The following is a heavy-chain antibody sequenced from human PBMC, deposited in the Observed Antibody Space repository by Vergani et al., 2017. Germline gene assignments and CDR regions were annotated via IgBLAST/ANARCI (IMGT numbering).Heavy chain of an antibody. J-gene: IGHJ4*02. D-gene: IGHD3-16*01. CDR1: GVSISINHYY. CDR2: IHYSGRT. V-gene: IGHV4-39*01. CDR3: ARHDRKTYTATMGWYDY. Sequence: QMQLQESGPGLVKPSETLSLTCSVSGVSISINHYYWNWFRQSPEKGLEWIGYIHYSGRTYYNPSLKSRTTISLDTSKNQFSLKLSSVTAADTALYFCARHDRKTYTATMGWYDYWGQGTLVTVSS.